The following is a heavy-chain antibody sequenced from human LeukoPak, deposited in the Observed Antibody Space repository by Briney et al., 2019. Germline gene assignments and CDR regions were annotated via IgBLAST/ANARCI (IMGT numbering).Heavy chain of an antibody. D-gene: IGHD3-22*01. V-gene: IGHV1-69*13. CDR2: IIPLFGTA. J-gene: IGHJ4*02. CDR1: GGTFIRYG. Sequence: SVKVSCKASGGTFIRYGISWVRQAPGQGLQWMGGIIPLFGTANYAQNFQGRVTITADESTSTAFMELSSLRSEDTAVYYCAREWDYHSNGYYFYYWGQGTLVTVSS. CDR3: AREWDYHSNGYYFYY.